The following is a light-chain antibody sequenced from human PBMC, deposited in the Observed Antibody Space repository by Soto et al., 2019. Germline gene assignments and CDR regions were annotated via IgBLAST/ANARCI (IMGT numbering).Light chain of an antibody. V-gene: IGLV2-14*03. CDR1: SSDIGAFNH. Sequence: QSALTQPASVSDSPGQSITLSCIGTSSDIGAFNHVSWHQQHPGKAPKLIIYDVINRPSGVSNRFSAAKTGNTASLIISGLQAEDEADYYCSSYTSSSSYVFGSGTQLTVL. J-gene: IGLJ1*01. CDR2: DVI. CDR3: SSYTSSSSYV.